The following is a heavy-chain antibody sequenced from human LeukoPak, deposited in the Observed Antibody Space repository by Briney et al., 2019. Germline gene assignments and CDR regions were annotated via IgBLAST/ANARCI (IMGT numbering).Heavy chain of an antibody. CDR2: IRSKAYGGTT. CDR3: TTAADRAIWDYYYYGMDV. CDR1: GFTFSSYW. Sequence: GGSLRLSCAASGFTFSSYWMHWVRQAPGKGLEWVGFIRSKAYGGTTEYAASVKGRFTISRDDSKSIAYLQMNSLKTEDTAVYYCTTAADRAIWDYYYYGMDVWGQGTTVTVSS. D-gene: IGHD3-16*01. V-gene: IGHV3-49*04. J-gene: IGHJ6*02.